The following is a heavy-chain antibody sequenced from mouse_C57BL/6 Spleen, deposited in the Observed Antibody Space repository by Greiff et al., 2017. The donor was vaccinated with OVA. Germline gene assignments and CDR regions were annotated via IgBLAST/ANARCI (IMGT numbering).Heavy chain of an antibody. D-gene: IGHD1-1*01. V-gene: IGHV1-69*01. CDR3: ARSRPGSSLGNAMDY. Sequence: VQLQQPGAELVMPGASVKLSCKASGYTFTSYWMHWVKQRPGQGLEWIGEIDPSDSYTNYNQKFKGNSTLTVDKSSSTAYMQLSSLTSEDSAVYYCARSRPGSSLGNAMDYWGQGTSVTVSS. CDR2: IDPSDSYT. J-gene: IGHJ4*01. CDR1: GYTFTSYW.